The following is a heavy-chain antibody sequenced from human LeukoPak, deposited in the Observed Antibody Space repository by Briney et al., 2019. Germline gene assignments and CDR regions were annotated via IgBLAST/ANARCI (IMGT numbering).Heavy chain of an antibody. J-gene: IGHJ4*02. CDR3: AKTSDQLLYSKFDF. D-gene: IGHD4-11*01. CDR2: IQYDGSYK. V-gene: IGHV3-30*02. CDR1: GFTFIFYG. Sequence: GESLKISCATSGFTFIFYGMHWVRQAPGKGLEWVAFIQYDGSYKFYADSVQGRFSISRDNSKSTLFLQMNSLRPDDTALYYCAKTSDQLLYSKFDFWGQGTLVTVSS.